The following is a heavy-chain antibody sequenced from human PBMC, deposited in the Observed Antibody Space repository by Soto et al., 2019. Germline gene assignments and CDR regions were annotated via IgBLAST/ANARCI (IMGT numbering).Heavy chain of an antibody. V-gene: IGHV4-59*01. J-gene: IGHJ6*02. CDR1: GGSISSYY. D-gene: IGHD3-3*01. CDR2: IYYSGST. Sequence: ETLSITSTVSGGSISSYYGSWIRQPPGKGLELIGYIYYSGSTNYNPSLKSRVTISVDTSKNQFSLKLSSVTAADTAVYYCARSYYDFCSGYSVALYYGMDVWGQGTTVTVYS. CDR3: ARSYYDFCSGYSVALYYGMDV.